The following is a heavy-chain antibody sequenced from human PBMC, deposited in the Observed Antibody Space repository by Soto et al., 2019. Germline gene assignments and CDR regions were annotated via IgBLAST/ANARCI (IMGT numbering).Heavy chain of an antibody. J-gene: IGHJ6*02. CDR1: GFTFSSYG. CDR2: ISYDGSNK. Sequence: GGSLRLSCAASGFTFSSYGMHSVRQAPGKGLEWVAVISYDGSNKYYADSVKGRFTISRDNSKNTLYLQMNSLRAEDTAVYYCAKDLLRFLEWLFHYYYYGMDVWGQGTTVTVS. D-gene: IGHD3-3*01. V-gene: IGHV3-30*18. CDR3: AKDLLRFLEWLFHYYYYGMDV.